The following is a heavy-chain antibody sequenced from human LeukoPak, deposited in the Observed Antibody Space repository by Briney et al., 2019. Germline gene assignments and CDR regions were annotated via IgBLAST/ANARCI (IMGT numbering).Heavy chain of an antibody. Sequence: ASVKVSCKASGYTFTNYFMQWVRQAPGQGLEWMGWISASNGNTNYAQKLHGRVTMTTDTSTNTVYMELRSLRFDDTAVYYCARDLAGVVGVTAWFDPWGQGTLVTVSS. D-gene: IGHD1-26*01. J-gene: IGHJ5*02. CDR3: ARDLAGVVGVTAWFDP. CDR1: GYTFTNYF. V-gene: IGHV1-18*04. CDR2: ISASNGNT.